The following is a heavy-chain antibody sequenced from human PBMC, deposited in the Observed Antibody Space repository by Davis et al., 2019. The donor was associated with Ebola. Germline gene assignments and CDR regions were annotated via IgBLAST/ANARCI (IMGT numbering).Heavy chain of an antibody. J-gene: IGHJ4*02. CDR1: GFTFDDYA. V-gene: IGHV3-9*01. D-gene: IGHD4-17*01. CDR2: ISWNSGSI. Sequence: GGSLRLSCAASGFTFDDYAMHWVRQAPGKGLEWVSGISWNSGSIGYADSVKGRFTISRDNAKNSLYLQMNSLRAEDTAVYYCARGGRGDYYFDYWGQGTLVTVSS. CDR3: ARGGRGDYYFDY.